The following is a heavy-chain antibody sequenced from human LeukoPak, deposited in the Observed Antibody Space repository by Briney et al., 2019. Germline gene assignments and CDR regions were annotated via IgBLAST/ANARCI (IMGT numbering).Heavy chain of an antibody. CDR1: GFTFDDYG. D-gene: IGHD5-18*01. V-gene: IGHV3-20*04. Sequence: GGPLRLSCAASGFTFDDYGMSWVREGPGKGLEWVSTITWNGGQTAYADSVKGRFTISRDNAKNSLYLQMNSLRAEDTAVYYCARARSSYGYGDAFDIWGQGTMVTVSS. J-gene: IGHJ3*02. CDR2: ITWNGGQT. CDR3: ARARSSYGYGDAFDI.